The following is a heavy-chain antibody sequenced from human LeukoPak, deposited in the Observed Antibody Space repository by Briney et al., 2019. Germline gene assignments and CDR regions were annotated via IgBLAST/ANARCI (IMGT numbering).Heavy chain of an antibody. V-gene: IGHV1-18*01. CDR1: GYTFTSCG. D-gene: IGHD2-8*01. J-gene: IGHJ4*02. CDR3: ARGYCTNGVCYTLDY. Sequence: EASVKVSCKASGYTFTSCGISWVRQAPGQGLEWMGWISAYNGNTNYAQKLQGRVTMTTDTSTSAAYMELRSLRSDDTAVYYCARGYCTNGVCYTLDYWGQGTLVTVSS. CDR2: ISAYNGNT.